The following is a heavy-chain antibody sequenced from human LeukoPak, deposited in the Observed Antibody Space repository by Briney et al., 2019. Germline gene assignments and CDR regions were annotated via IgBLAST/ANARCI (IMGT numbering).Heavy chain of an antibody. Sequence: PSETLSLTCTVSGGFISSSTYYWGWIRQPPGKGLEWIGSIYYSASTYYHPSLKSRVTISVDTSKNQFSLKLSSVTAADTAVYYCARDQAVAGYYYYYYMDVWGKGTTVTISS. J-gene: IGHJ6*03. D-gene: IGHD6-19*01. V-gene: IGHV4-39*07. CDR1: GGFISSSTYY. CDR3: ARDQAVAGYYYYYYMDV. CDR2: IYYSAST.